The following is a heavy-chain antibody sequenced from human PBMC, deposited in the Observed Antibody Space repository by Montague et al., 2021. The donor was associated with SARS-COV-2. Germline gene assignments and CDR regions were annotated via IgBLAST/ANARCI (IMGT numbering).Heavy chain of an antibody. J-gene: IGHJ6*02. V-gene: IGHV6-1*01. CDR3: ARDTRIQLWFDRGYYYGMDV. CDR1: GDSVSSHSAA. Sequence: CTISGDSVSSHSAAWNWIRQSPSRGLEWLGRTYYRSKWYNDYAVSVKSRITINSDTSKNQFSLQLNSVTPEDTAVYYCARDTRIQLWFDRGYYYGMDVWGQGTTVTVSS. CDR2: TYYRSKWYN. D-gene: IGHD5-18*01.